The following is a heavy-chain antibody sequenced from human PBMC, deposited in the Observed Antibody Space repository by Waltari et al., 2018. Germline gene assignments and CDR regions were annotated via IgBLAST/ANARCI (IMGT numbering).Heavy chain of an antibody. Sequence: EVQLVESGGDLVQPGRSLRLSCTASGFTLGDYARTWVRQVPGKGLEWVALIRSKDYGGTTKYAASVKGRFTISRDESKNIAYLQMNSLETEDTARYFCTRVRSWGLLEYWGQGTLVTVSS. J-gene: IGHJ4*02. D-gene: IGHD3-16*01. CDR1: GFTLGDYA. V-gene: IGHV3-49*04. CDR3: TRVRSWGLLEY. CDR2: IRSKDYGGTT.